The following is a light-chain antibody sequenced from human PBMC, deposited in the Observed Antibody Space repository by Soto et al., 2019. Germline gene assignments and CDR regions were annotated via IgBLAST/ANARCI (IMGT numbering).Light chain of an antibody. CDR1: QSVSSSY. CDR3: QQYGSSPLVWT. J-gene: IGKJ1*01. V-gene: IGKV3-20*01. CDR2: GAS. Sequence: EIVLTQSPGTLSLSPGERATLSCRASQSVSSSYLAWYQQKPGQAPRLLIYGASSRATGIPDRFSGSGSGTDFTLTISRLEPEDFAVYYCQQYGSSPLVWTFGQGTKVDIK.